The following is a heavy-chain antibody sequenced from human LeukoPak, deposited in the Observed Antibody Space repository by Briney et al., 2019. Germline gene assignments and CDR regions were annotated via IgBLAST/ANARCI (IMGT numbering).Heavy chain of an antibody. CDR2: IIPIFGTA. V-gene: IGHV1-69*13. J-gene: IGHJ6*02. Sequence: SVKVSSKASGGTFSSYAISWVRQAPGQGLEWMGGIIPIFGTANYAQKFQGRVTITADESTSTAYMELSSLRSEDTAVYYCARGRAGRYGMDVWGQGTTVTVSS. D-gene: IGHD1-26*01. CDR1: GGTFSSYA. CDR3: ARGRAGRYGMDV.